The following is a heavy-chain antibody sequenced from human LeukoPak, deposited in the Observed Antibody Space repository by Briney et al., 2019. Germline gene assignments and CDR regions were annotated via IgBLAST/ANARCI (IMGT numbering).Heavy chain of an antibody. V-gene: IGHV3-48*03. J-gene: IGHJ4*02. CDR1: GFTFSSYE. D-gene: IGHD6-6*01. CDR2: ISSSGRTI. CDR3: ARVYSSSSLDY. Sequence: GGSLRLSCAASGFTFSSYEMNWVRQAPGKGLEWVSYISSSGRTIYYADSVKGRFTISGDNAKNSLYLQMNSLRAEDTAVYYCARVYSSSSLDYWGQGTLVTVSS.